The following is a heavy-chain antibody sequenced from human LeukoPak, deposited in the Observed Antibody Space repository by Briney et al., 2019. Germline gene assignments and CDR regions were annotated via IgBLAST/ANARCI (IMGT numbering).Heavy chain of an antibody. D-gene: IGHD5-18*01. CDR1: GGTFSSYA. J-gene: IGHJ4*02. CDR2: IIPIFGTA. CDR3: ARVDTAMVTFDY. Sequence: SVKVSCKASGGTFSSYAISWVRQAPGQGLEWMGGIIPIFGTANYAQKFQGRVTITADESTSTAYMELSSLRSKDTAVYYCARVDTAMVTFDYWGQGTLVTVSS. V-gene: IGHV1-69*13.